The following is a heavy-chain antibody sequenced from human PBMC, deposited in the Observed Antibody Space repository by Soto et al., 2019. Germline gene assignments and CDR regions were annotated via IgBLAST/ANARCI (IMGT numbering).Heavy chain of an antibody. Sequence: GGSLRLSCAVPGFTFSRYGMHWGRQAPGKGLEWVAVIWYDGINKYYADSVKGRFTISRDNSKNTLYLQMNSMRAEDTAVYYCARPHYDYVWGSYRMYYFDYWGQGTLVTVSS. D-gene: IGHD3-16*02. CDR1: GFTFSRYG. J-gene: IGHJ4*02. CDR2: IWYDGINK. V-gene: IGHV3-33*01. CDR3: ARPHYDYVWGSYRMYYFDY.